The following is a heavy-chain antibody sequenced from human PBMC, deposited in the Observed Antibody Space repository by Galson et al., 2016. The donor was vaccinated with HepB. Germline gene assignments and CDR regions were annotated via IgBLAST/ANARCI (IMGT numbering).Heavy chain of an antibody. CDR3: VKADYTSDGGFHYYYGLDV. D-gene: IGHD4-11*01. CDR1: GFIFDDYT. Sequence: SLRLSCAASGFIFDDYTMHWVRQAPGKGLEWVSLISWDSSTIHYADSVRGRFTISRDNAKSSLFLEMNSLTSDDTALYYCVKADYTSDGGFHYYYGLDVWGRGTTVTVSS. J-gene: IGHJ6*04. V-gene: IGHV3-43*01. CDR2: ISWDSSTI.